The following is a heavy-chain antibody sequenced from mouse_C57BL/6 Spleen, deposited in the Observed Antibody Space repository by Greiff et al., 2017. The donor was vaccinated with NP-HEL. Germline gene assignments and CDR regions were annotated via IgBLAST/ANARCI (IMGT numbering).Heavy chain of an antibody. CDR3: AREDYYGSSYDYAMDY. Sequence: VKLVESGAELARPGASVKLSCKASGYTFTSYGISWVKQRTGQGLEWIGEIYPRSGNTYYNEKFKGKATLTADKSSSTAYMELRSLTSEDSAVYFCAREDYYGSSYDYAMDYWGQGTSVTVSS. D-gene: IGHD1-1*01. CDR1: GYTFTSYG. J-gene: IGHJ4*01. CDR2: IYPRSGNT. V-gene: IGHV1-81*01.